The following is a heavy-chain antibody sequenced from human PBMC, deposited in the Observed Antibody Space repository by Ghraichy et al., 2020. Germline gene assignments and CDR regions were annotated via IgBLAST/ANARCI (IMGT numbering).Heavy chain of an antibody. V-gene: IGHV4-59*01. J-gene: IGHJ5*02. CDR2: ISYTGSN. CDR3: AAERCAGGSCYSFS. Sequence: SQTLSLTCTVSGGSISSYYWNWIRQPPGKGLEWIGYISYTGSNNYNPSLKSRVTISVDTSKNQFSLKLTSVTAADTAMYYCAAERCAGGSCYSFSWGQGALVTVSS. D-gene: IGHD2-15*01. CDR1: GGSISSYY.